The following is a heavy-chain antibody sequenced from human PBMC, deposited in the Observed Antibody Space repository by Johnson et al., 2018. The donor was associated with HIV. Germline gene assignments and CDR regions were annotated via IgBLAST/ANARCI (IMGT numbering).Heavy chain of an antibody. J-gene: IGHJ3*02. CDR1: GFTFSNAW. CDR3: AKDLVDTAMDDAFDI. D-gene: IGHD5-18*01. Sequence: QMLLVESGGGVVRPGGSLRLSCAASGFTFSNAWMSWVRQAPGKGLEWVAVISYDGSNKYYADSVKGRFTISRDNSKNTLYLQMNSLRAEDTAVYYCAKDLVDTAMDDAFDIWGQGTMVTVSS. CDR2: ISYDGSNK. V-gene: IGHV3-30*18.